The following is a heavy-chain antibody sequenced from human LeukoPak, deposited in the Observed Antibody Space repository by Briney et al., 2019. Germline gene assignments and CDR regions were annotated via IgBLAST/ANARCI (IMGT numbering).Heavy chain of an antibody. D-gene: IGHD4-23*01. Sequence: ASVKVSCKASGYTFTDYYMHWVRQAPGQGLEWMGWINPVSGGTNYAQNFQGRVTMTRDTSISTAYMELSRLRSDDTAVYYCARPFIETPSLGALDYWGQGTLVTVSS. CDR2: INPVSGGT. J-gene: IGHJ4*02. CDR1: GYTFTDYY. CDR3: ARPFIETPSLGALDY. V-gene: IGHV1-2*02.